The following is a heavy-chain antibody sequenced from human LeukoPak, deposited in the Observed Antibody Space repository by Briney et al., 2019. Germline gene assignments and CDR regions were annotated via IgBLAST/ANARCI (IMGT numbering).Heavy chain of an antibody. CDR2: IYYSGST. Sequence: SETLSLTCTVSGGSISSYYWSWIRQPPGKGLEWIGYIYYSGSTNYNPSLKSRVTISVDTSKNQFSLKLSSVTAADTAVYYCARGQLELFRGFGFGFDYWGQGTLVTVSS. CDR1: GGSISSYY. V-gene: IGHV4-59*01. D-gene: IGHD1-1*01. CDR3: ARGQLELFRGFGFGFDY. J-gene: IGHJ4*02.